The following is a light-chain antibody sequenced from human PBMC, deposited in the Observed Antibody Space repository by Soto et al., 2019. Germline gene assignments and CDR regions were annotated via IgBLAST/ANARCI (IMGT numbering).Light chain of an antibody. CDR3: QKYGPSPWT. V-gene: IGKV3-20*01. Sequence: EIVLTQSPGTLSLSPGERATLSCRTSQSVSTDHLAWYQQKPGQAPRLLIYGASSRATGMPNRCSGSGSGTYFGLTSSRLEPEDFSGYYCQKYGPSPWTFGQGTKVEV. CDR2: GAS. CDR1: QSVSTDH. J-gene: IGKJ1*01.